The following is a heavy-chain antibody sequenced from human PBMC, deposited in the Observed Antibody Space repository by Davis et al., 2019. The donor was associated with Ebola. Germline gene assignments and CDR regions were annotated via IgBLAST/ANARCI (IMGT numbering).Heavy chain of an antibody. CDR3: ARDPWGMEKDS. CDR2: IYPYNGNT. Sequence: ASVKVSCKASGYTFTSYGITWVRQAPGQGLEWMGWIYPYNGNTHYAQKLQGRVSMTADTSTSTAYVELRSLRSDETAVYYCARDPWGMEKDSWGQGTLVTISS. CDR1: GYTFTSYG. V-gene: IGHV1-18*04. D-gene: IGHD3-16*01. J-gene: IGHJ4*02.